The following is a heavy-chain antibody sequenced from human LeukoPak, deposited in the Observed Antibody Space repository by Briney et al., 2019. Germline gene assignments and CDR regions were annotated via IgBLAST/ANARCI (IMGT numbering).Heavy chain of an antibody. V-gene: IGHV3-7*01. CDR1: GFTFSNFA. D-gene: IGHD3-16*01. CDR2: IKQDGSEK. J-gene: IGHJ6*03. Sequence: GRSLRLSCAATGFTFSNFAMHWVRQAPGKGLEWVANIKQDGSEKYYVDSVKGRFTISRDNAKNSLYLQMNSLRAEDTAVYYCARDYENYYYMDVWGKGTTVTISS. CDR3: ARDYENYYYMDV.